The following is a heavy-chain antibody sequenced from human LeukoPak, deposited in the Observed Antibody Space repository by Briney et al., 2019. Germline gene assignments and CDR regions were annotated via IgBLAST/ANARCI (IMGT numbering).Heavy chain of an antibody. J-gene: IGHJ4*02. D-gene: IGHD2-2*01. CDR1: GYTFTGYY. CDR2: INPNSGGT. Sequence: ASVKVSCKASGYTFTGYYLHWVRQAPGQGLEWMGWINPNSGGTNYAQKFQGRVTMTRDTSISTAYMELSRLRSDDTAVYYCARGLAVVVPAAIGYWGQGTLVTVSS. CDR3: ARGLAVVVPAAIGY. V-gene: IGHV1-2*02.